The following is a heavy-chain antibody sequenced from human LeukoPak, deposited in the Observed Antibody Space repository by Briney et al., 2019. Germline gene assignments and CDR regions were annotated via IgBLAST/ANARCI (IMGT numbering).Heavy chain of an antibody. V-gene: IGHV3-23*01. D-gene: IGHD2-15*01. J-gene: IGHJ3*01. CDR1: GFTFSNSA. CDR2: ISGSGGST. CDR3: AKGRINHDGAFDA. Sequence: GGSLRLSCSASGFTFSNSAMSWVRQAPGKGLEWVSAISGSGGSTYYTDSVKGRFTISRDNSKKQLFLQVDSLRVEDTAVYYCAKGRINHDGAFDAWGQGTRVTVSS.